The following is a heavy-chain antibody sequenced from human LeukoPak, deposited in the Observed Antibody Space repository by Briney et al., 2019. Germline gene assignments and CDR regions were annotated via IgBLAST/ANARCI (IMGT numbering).Heavy chain of an antibody. CDR1: GSIFSNYW. CDR2: ISYDGSNK. CDR3: AREGFERDSSGPLPRYFDY. V-gene: IGHV3-30-3*01. D-gene: IGHD3-22*01. Sequence: QSGGSLRLSCEPSGSIFSNYWMHRVRQAPGKGLEWVAVISYDGSNKYYADSVKGRFTISRDNSKNTLYPQINSLRAEDTAVYYCAREGFERDSSGPLPRYFDYWGQGTLVTVSS. J-gene: IGHJ4*02.